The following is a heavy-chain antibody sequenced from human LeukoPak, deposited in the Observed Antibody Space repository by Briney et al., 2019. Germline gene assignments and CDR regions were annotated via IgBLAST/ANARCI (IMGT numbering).Heavy chain of an antibody. Sequence: SETLSLTCTVSGGSISSYYWSWIRQPPGKGLEWIGYIYYSGSTNYNPSLKSRVTISVDTSKNQFSLKLSSVTAADTAVYYCARGIDAYKGGNYWGQGTLVTVSS. V-gene: IGHV4-59*12. CDR3: ARGIDAYKGGNY. J-gene: IGHJ4*02. D-gene: IGHD5-24*01. CDR1: GGSISSYY. CDR2: IYYSGST.